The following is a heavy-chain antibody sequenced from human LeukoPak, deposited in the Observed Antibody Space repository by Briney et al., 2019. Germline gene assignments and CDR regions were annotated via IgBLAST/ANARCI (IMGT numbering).Heavy chain of an antibody. D-gene: IGHD4-23*01. V-gene: IGHV3-21*01. CDR2: ISSGSSYI. CDR1: GFIFSSFT. CDR3: ARDAYGANSADY. Sequence: GGSLRLSCTASGFIFSSFTMNWVRQAPGKGLEWISSISSGSSYIYYADSVKGRFTVSRDNAKNSLYLQMISLGAEDTAVYYCARDAYGANSADYWGQGTLVTVSS. J-gene: IGHJ4*02.